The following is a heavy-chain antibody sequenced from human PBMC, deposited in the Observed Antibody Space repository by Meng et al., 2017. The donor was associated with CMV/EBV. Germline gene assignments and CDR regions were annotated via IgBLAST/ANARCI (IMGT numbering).Heavy chain of an antibody. CDR1: GYTFTGYY. V-gene: IGHV1-2*02. Sequence: ASVQVSCRASGYTFTGYYMHWVRQAPGQGLEWMVWINPNSGGTNYAQKFQGRVTMTRDTSISTAYMELSRLRADDTAVYYCARGLRYYGDYVGNWFDPWGQGTLVTVSS. CDR3: ARGLRYYGDYVGNWFDP. CDR2: INPNSGGT. D-gene: IGHD4-17*01. J-gene: IGHJ5*02.